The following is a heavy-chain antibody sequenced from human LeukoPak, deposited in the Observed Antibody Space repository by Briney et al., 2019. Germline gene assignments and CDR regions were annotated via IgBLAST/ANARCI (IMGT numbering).Heavy chain of an antibody. CDR2: FDPEDGET. V-gene: IGHV1-24*01. J-gene: IGHJ4*02. D-gene: IGHD3-22*01. CDR1: GYTLTELS. Sequence: ASVKVSCKVSGYTLTELSMHWVRQAPGKGLEWMGGFDPEDGETIYAQKFQGRVTMTEDTSTDTAYMELSSLRSEDTAAYYCATSSHYYDSSGYSYYFDYWGQGTLVTVSS. CDR3: ATSSHYYDSSGYSYYFDY.